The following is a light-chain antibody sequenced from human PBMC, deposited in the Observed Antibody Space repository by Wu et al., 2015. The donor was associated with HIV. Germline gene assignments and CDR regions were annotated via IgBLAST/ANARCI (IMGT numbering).Light chain of an antibody. V-gene: IGKV3-20*01. CDR2: GAS. Sequence: EIVLTQSPGTLSLSPGERATLSCRASQSVSSTYLAWYQQKPGQPPRLLIYGASRRATGIPDRFSGSGSGTDFSLTISRLEPEDFAVYYCHQYGRSPPFTFGPGTKGGY. CDR3: HQYGRSPPFT. CDR1: QSVSSTY. J-gene: IGKJ3*01.